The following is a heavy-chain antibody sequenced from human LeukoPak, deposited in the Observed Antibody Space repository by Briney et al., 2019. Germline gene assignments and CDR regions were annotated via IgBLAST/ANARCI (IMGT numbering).Heavy chain of an antibody. J-gene: IGHJ4*02. CDR2: ISGNGGST. Sequence: GGSLRLSCSASGFTFSTYAMHWVRQAPGKGLEFVSAISGNGGSTYYADSVKGRFTISRDNSKNTLYLQMNSLRAEDTAVYYCARDFNYGSGSYFDYWGQGTLVTVSS. D-gene: IGHD3-10*01. CDR1: GFTFSTYA. V-gene: IGHV3-64*04. CDR3: ARDFNYGSGSYFDY.